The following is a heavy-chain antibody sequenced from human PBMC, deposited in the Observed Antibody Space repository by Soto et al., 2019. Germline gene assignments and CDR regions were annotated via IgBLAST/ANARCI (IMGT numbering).Heavy chain of an antibody. Sequence: GGSLRLSCAASGFCVANAWMSWFRQAPGKGLELVGRIKNKADGGTTDYTAPVKGRFTISRDDSKNTLDLQMNSLRIEDTAVYYCTTNPVGYRYFDYWGQGT. V-gene: IGHV3-15*01. CDR1: GFCVANAW. J-gene: IGHJ4*02. CDR2: IKNKADGGTT. CDR3: TTNPVGYRYFDY. D-gene: IGHD5-18*01.